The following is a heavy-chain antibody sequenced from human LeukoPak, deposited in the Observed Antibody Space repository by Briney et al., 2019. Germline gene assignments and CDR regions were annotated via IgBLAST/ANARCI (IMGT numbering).Heavy chain of an antibody. J-gene: IGHJ5*01. CDR1: GFTFSSYA. V-gene: IGHV3-23*01. CDR3: ARRSYCYSTSCYGYWFDS. CDR2: ISGSGGST. Sequence: PGGSLRLSCAASGFTFSSYAMSWVRQAPGKGLEWVSAISGSGGSTYYADSVKGRFTISRDNSKNTLYLQMNSLRAEDTAVYYCARRSYCYSTSCYGYWFDSWGQGTLVTVSS. D-gene: IGHD2-2*01.